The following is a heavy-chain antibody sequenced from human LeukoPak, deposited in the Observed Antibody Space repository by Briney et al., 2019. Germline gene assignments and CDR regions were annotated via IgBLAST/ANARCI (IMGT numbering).Heavy chain of an antibody. CDR3: ARGKGYCSGGSCHNWLDP. J-gene: IGHJ5*02. V-gene: IGHV4-34*01. CDR2: INHSGST. D-gene: IGHD2-15*01. Sequence: PSETLSLTCAVYGGSFSGYYWSWIRQPPGKGLEWIGEINHSGSTNYNPSLKSRVTISVDTSKNQFSLKLSSVTAADTAVYYCARGKGYCSGGSCHNWLDPWGQGPRSPSPQ. CDR1: GGSFSGYY.